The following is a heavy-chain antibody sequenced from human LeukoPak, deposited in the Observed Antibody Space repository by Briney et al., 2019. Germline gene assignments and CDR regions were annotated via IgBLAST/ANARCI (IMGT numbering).Heavy chain of an antibody. V-gene: IGHV3-23*01. D-gene: IGHD2-15*01. CDR2: ISGSGGST. CDR3: AKARFSGYCSGGSCYSGNDY. J-gene: IGHJ4*02. Sequence: GASLRLSCAASGFTFSSFAMSWVRQAPGKGLEWVSSISGSGGSTYYADSVKGRFTISRGSSKNTLYLQMNSLRAEDTAVYYCAKARFSGYCSGGSCYSGNDYWGQGTLVTVSS. CDR1: GFTFSSFA.